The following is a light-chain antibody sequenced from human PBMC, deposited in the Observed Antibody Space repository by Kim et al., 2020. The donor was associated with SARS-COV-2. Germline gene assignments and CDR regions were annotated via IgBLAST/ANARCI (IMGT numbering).Light chain of an antibody. CDR3: QTYNSAPRA. J-gene: IGKJ1*01. V-gene: IGKV1-27*01. CDR1: QSCTNY. CDR2: AAS. Sequence: AAVGDRGTLTCRASQSCTNYLALYQQKPGKIPKVLIYAASTVQSGVPSRFSGSGSGTDFTLTITSLQPEDVATYYCQTYNSAPRAFGQGTKVDIK.